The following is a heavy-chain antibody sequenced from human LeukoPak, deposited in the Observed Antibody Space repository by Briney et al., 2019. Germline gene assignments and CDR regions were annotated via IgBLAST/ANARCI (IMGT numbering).Heavy chain of an antibody. J-gene: IGHJ5*02. V-gene: IGHV4-34*01. D-gene: IGHD2-8*01. CDR2: INHSGST. Sequence: SETLSLTCAVYGGSFSGYYWSWIRQPPGKGLECIGEINHSGSTNHNPSLKSRVTISVDTSKNQFSLKLSSATAADTAVYYCARLRYCTNGVSPWGQGALVTVSS. CDR1: GGSFSGYY. CDR3: ARLRYCTNGVSP.